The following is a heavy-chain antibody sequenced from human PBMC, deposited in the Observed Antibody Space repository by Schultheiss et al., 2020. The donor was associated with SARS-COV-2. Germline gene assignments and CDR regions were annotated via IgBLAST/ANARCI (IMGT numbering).Heavy chain of an antibody. CDR1: GGSFSGYY. Sequence: SETLSLTCAVYGGSFSGYYWSWIRQPPGKGLEWIGEINHSGSTNYNPSLKSRVTISVDTSKNQFSLKLSSVTAADTAVYYCARGDLQLLDYYYMDFWGKGTTVTVSS. D-gene: IGHD2-2*01. CDR2: INHSGST. J-gene: IGHJ6*03. V-gene: IGHV4-34*01. CDR3: ARGDLQLLDYYYMDF.